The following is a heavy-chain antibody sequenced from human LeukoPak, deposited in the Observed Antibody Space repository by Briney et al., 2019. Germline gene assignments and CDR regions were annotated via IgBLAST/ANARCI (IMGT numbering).Heavy chain of an antibody. CDR1: GGSFSGYY. D-gene: IGHD2-2*01. CDR3: ARAVVVPAASEKYNWFNP. Sequence: PSETLSLTCAVYGGSFSGYYWSWIRQPPGKGLEWIGEINHSGSTNYNPSLKSRVTISVDTSKNQFSLKLSSVTAADTAVYYCARAVVVPAASEKYNWFNPWGQGTLVTVSS. CDR2: INHSGST. V-gene: IGHV4-34*01. J-gene: IGHJ5*02.